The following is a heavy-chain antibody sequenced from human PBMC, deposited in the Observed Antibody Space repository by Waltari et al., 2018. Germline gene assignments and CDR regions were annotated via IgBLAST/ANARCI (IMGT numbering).Heavy chain of an antibody. CDR3: ARQNIHSYGYGYFDF. D-gene: IGHD5-18*01. V-gene: IGHV5-51*01. CDR1: GYSFAKYW. J-gene: IGHJ4*02. Sequence: EVQLEQSGAEVQKPGESLKISCNGSGYSFAKYWIGWLRQMPGKGLEWMGVIYPGDSNTKYSLSFQGQVTISADTSISTAYLQWSSLKASDTAIYFCARQNIHSYGYGYFDFWGQGTLVTVSS. CDR2: IYPGDSNT.